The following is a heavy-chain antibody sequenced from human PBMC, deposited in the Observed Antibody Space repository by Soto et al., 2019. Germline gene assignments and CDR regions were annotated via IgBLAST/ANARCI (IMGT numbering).Heavy chain of an antibody. D-gene: IGHD3-3*01. CDR2: INHSGST. V-gene: IGHV4-34*01. J-gene: IGHJ6*02. Sequence: QVQLQQWGAGLLKPSETLSLTCAVYGGSFSGYYWSWIRQPPGKGLEWIGEINHSGSTNYNPSLKSRVTKSVDTSKNQFSLKLSSVTAADTAVYYCARGVPKFLYDFWTPTRHYGMDVWAQGTTVTVSS. CDR1: GGSFSGYY. CDR3: ARGVPKFLYDFWTPTRHYGMDV.